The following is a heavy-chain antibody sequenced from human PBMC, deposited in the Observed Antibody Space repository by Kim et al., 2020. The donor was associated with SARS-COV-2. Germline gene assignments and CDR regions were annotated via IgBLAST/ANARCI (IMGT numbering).Heavy chain of an antibody. CDR1: GFTFSSYA. J-gene: IGHJ4*02. CDR2: ISYDGSNK. Sequence: GGSLRLSCAASGFTFSSYAMHWVRQAPGKGLEWVAVISYDGSNKYYADSVKGRFTISRDNSKNTLYLQMNSLRAEDTAVYYCARAGKSLVRGAELWGGYFDYWGQGTLVTVSS. CDR3: ARAGKSLVRGAELWGGYFDY. V-gene: IGHV3-30*04. D-gene: IGHD3-10*01.